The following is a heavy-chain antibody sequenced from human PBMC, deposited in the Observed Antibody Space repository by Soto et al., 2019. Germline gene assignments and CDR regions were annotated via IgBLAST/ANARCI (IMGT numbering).Heavy chain of an antibody. D-gene: IGHD3-16*01. CDR3: ARGEDYGTSDYFDY. J-gene: IGHJ4*02. CDR2: ISYDGDNK. V-gene: IGHV3-30-3*01. Sequence: QVQLVESGGGVVQPGRSLRLSCAASGFSFSSYAMYWVRQPPGKGLEWVAFISYDGDNKYYADSLKGRFTISRDNSKNTLYLQVNSLRAEDTALYYCARGEDYGTSDYFDYWGPGTLVTVSS. CDR1: GFSFSSYA.